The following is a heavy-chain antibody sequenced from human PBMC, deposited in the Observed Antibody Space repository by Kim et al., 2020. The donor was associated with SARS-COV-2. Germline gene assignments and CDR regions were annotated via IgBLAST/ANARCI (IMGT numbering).Heavy chain of an antibody. CDR2: IIPIFGTA. CDR1: GGTFSSYA. D-gene: IGHD2-15*01. V-gene: IGHV1-69*13. CDR3: ARSGRGGSGGSFYSY. Sequence: SVKVSCKASGGTFSSYAISWVRQAPGQGLEWMGGIIPIFGTANYAQKFQGRVTITADESTSTAYMELSSLRSEDTAVYYCARSGRGGSGGSFYSYWGQGTLVTVSS. J-gene: IGHJ4*02.